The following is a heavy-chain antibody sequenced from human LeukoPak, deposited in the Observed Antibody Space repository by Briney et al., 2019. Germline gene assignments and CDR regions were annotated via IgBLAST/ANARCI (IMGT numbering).Heavy chain of an antibody. CDR1: GFPPSSYS. V-gene: IGHV3-48*01. Sequence: PGGSLRLSCTVSGFPPSSYSMNWFRQAPGKGLEWVAYISASGSNIYYVDSVMGRFTVSRDNPKSSLFLQMNSPRAEDTAVYYCARVKGTYFDYWGQGALVTVSS. CDR3: ARVKGTYFDY. J-gene: IGHJ4*02. D-gene: IGHD1-1*01. CDR2: ISASGSNI.